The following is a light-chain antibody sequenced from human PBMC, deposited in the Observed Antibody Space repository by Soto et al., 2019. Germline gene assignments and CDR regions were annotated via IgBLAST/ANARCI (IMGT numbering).Light chain of an antibody. V-gene: IGLV2-14*01. CDR2: DVS. Sequence: QSVLTQPASVSGSPGQSITISCVGTSGDIGDYNYVSWYQQHPGKVPKVIIYDVSNRPSGVSYRFSGTKSGNTASLTISGLQAEDEADYYCNSYTSSSTVAFGGGTKVTVL. CDR1: SGDIGDYNY. J-gene: IGLJ2*01. CDR3: NSYTSSSTVA.